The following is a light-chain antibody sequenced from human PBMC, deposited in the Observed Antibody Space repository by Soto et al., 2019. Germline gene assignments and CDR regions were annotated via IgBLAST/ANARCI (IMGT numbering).Light chain of an antibody. Sequence: EIVLTQSPGTLSLSPGARATLSCRASQSVTSNYSAWYQQKPGQPPRLLIYGASSRATGIPDRFSGSGSGTDFTLTISRLEAEDFAVYYCQQYGSSPFTFGGGAKVEIK. CDR2: GAS. J-gene: IGKJ4*01. V-gene: IGKV3-20*01. CDR1: QSVTSNY. CDR3: QQYGSSPFT.